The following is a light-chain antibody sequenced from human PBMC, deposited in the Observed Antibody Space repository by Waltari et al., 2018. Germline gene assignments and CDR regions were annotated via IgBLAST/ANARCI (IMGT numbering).Light chain of an antibody. Sequence: DILMTQYPDYLAVSLGARPTINVKCIQSSLHSSSNKNYLAWYQQKPGQPPKLLIYWASTRESGVPDRFSGSGSGTDFTLTISGLQAEDVAVYYCHQYYSAPRTFGQGTKVEIK. CDR1: QSSLHSSSNKNY. CDR2: WAS. V-gene: IGKV4-1*01. J-gene: IGKJ1*01. CDR3: HQYYSAPRT.